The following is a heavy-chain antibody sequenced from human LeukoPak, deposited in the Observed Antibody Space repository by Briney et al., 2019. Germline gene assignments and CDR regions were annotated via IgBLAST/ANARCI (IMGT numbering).Heavy chain of an antibody. Sequence: ASVKVSCKASGYTFTSYYMHWVRQAPGQELEWMGIINPSGGSTGYAQKFQGRVTMTRDTSTSTVYMELSSLRSEDTAVYYCARGHVLLWFGELSDFDYWGQGTLVTVSS. V-gene: IGHV1-46*01. CDR2: INPSGGST. D-gene: IGHD3-10*01. J-gene: IGHJ4*02. CDR3: ARGHVLLWFGELSDFDY. CDR1: GYTFTSYY.